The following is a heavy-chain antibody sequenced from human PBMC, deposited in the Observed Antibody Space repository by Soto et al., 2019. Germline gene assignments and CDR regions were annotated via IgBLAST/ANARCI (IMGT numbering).Heavy chain of an antibody. Sequence: KPSETLSLTCAVYGGSFSGYYWSWIRQPPGKGLEWMGEINHSGSTNYNPSLKRRVTISVDTSKNQFSLKLSSVTAADTAVYYCARINDFWSGYMDDYWGQGTLVTVYS. V-gene: IGHV4-34*01. D-gene: IGHD3-3*01. J-gene: IGHJ4*02. CDR2: INHSGST. CDR3: ARINDFWSGYMDDY. CDR1: GGSFSGYY.